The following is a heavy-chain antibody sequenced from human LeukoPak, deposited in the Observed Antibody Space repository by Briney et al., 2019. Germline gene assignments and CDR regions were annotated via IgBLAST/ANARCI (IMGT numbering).Heavy chain of an antibody. CDR1: GFTFSSYA. V-gene: IGHV3-23*01. J-gene: IGHJ5*02. D-gene: IGHD6-13*01. CDR3: AKAMRIAAAGSLNWFDP. Sequence: GGSLRLSCAASGFTFSSYAMSWVRQAPGKGLEWVTAISGSGGSTYYADSVKGRFTISRDNSKNTLYLQMNSLRAEDTAVYYCAKAMRIAAAGSLNWFDPWGQGTLVTVSS. CDR2: ISGSGGST.